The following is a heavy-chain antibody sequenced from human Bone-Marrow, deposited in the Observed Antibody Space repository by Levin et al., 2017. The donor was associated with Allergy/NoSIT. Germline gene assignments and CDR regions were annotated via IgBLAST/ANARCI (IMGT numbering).Heavy chain of an antibody. CDR3: ARERGYCSVGSCYTEFDY. D-gene: IGHD2-15*01. J-gene: IGHJ4*02. Sequence: ASVKVSCKASGYTFTTYTIHWVRQAPGPRLEWMGWINAGNGNTKYSQKFQGRVTITRDTSASTAYMELSSLRSEDTAVYYCARERGYCSVGSCYTEFDYWGQGTLVTVSS. CDR2: INAGNGNT. CDR1: GYTFTTYT. V-gene: IGHV1-3*01.